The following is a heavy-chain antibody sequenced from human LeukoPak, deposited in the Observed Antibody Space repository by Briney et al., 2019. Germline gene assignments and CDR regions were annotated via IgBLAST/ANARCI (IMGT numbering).Heavy chain of an antibody. J-gene: IGHJ4*02. CDR1: GFTFSSYS. D-gene: IGHD4-17*01. CDR3: AREEGLTVTNIKD. Sequence: GGSLRLSCAASGFTFSSYSMNWVRQAPGTGLEWVSSISSSSYIYYADSVKGRFSISRDNSKNSLYLQMNSLRAEDTAVYYCAREEGLTVTNIKDWGQGTLVTVSS. V-gene: IGHV3-21*01. CDR2: ISSSSYI.